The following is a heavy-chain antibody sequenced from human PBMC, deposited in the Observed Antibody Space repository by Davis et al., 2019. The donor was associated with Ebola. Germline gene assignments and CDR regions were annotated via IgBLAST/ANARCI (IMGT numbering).Heavy chain of an antibody. CDR3: ARRSDFWSGYSSYYVMDV. J-gene: IGHJ6*02. CDR1: GYSFTSYW. Sequence: GESLKISCKGSGYSFTSYWIGWVRQMPGKGLEWMGIIYPGDSDTRYSPSFQGQVTISADKSISTAYLQWSSLKASDTAMYYCARRSDFWSGYSSYYVMDVWGQGTMVTVSS. V-gene: IGHV5-51*01. CDR2: IYPGDSDT. D-gene: IGHD3-3*01.